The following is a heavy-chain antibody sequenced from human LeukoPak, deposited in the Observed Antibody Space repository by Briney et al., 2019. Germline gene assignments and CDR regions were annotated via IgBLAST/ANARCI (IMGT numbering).Heavy chain of an antibody. CDR1: GFTFSSYA. Sequence: GASLRLSCAASGFTFSSYAMSWVRQAPGKGLEWVSAISGSGGSTYYADSVKGRFTISRDNSKNTLYLQMNSLRAEDTAVYYCAKKIGGYYVSSGYYLDVWGQGTTVTVSS. V-gene: IGHV3-23*01. CDR3: AKKIGGYYVSSGYYLDV. D-gene: IGHD3-22*01. J-gene: IGHJ6*02. CDR2: ISGSGGST.